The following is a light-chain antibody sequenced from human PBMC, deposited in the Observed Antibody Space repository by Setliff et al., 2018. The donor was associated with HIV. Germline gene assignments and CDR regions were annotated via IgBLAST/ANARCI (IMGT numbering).Light chain of an antibody. CDR2: EVR. V-gene: IGLV2-14*01. J-gene: IGLJ1*01. CDR1: SSDVGGYNH. Sequence: ALAQPASVSGSPGQSITISCTGTSSDVGGYNHVSWYQQHPGKAPKLIIYEVRNRPSGVSNRFSGSKSGNTASPTISGLQAEDEADYYCSSYAISNTLPFGTGTKVTVL. CDR3: SSYAISNTLP.